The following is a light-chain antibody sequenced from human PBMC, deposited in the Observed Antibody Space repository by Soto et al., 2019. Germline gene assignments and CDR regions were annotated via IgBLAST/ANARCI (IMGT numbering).Light chain of an antibody. V-gene: IGLV3-25*03. CDR2: KDT. CDR3: QSADNSVSNHV. J-gene: IGLJ1*01. CDR1: ALSKQY. Sequence: SYELTQPPSGSVSPGQTARITCFGDALSKQYVSWYQQRPGQAPVLVIYKDTERPSGIPERFSGSTSGTTVTLTIGGVQAEDEADYFCQSADNSVSNHVFGTVTKVTVL.